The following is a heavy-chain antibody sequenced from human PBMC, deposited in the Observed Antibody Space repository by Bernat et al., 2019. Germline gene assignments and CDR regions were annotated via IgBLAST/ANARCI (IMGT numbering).Heavy chain of an antibody. CDR1: GFTFSSYD. CDR2: ISGSGDTT. CDR3: AKESYDYVGRYFDL. Sequence: EVQLLESGGGLVQPGGSLRLSCAASGFTFSSYDMSWVRQAPGKGLEWVSSISGSGDTTNYADSVKGRFTISRDNSKNTLFLQMNSLRGEETAVYYCAKESYDYVGRYFDLWGRGTLVAVPS. V-gene: IGHV3-23*01. J-gene: IGHJ2*01. D-gene: IGHD3-16*01.